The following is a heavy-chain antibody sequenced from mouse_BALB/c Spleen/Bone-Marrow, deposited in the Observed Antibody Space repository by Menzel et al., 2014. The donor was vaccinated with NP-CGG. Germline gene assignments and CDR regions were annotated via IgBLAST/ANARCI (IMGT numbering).Heavy chain of an antibody. CDR2: IWGDGST. CDR3: ARDQEYRNFYYAMDY. Sequence: QVQLQQSGPGLVAPSQSLSITCTVSGFSLSGYGVNWVRQPPGKGLEWLGMIWGDGSTDYNSALTSRLNISKDNSKSQVFLKMNSLQTDDTARYYFARDQEYRNFYYAMDYWGQGTPVTVSS. D-gene: IGHD2-10*02. CDR1: GFSLSGYG. J-gene: IGHJ4*01. V-gene: IGHV2-6-7*01.